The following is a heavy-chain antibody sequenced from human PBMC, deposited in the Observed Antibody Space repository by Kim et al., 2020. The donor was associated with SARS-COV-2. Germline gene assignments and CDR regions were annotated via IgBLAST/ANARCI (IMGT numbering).Heavy chain of an antibody. D-gene: IGHD3-22*01. CDR2: IYYSGRT. Sequence: SETLSLTCTVSGGSISSGGYYWSWIRQHPGKGLEWIGYIYYSGRTYYNPSLKSRVTISVDTSKNQFSLKLSSVTAADTAVYYCARAPITMIVVVQAFDIWGQGTMVTVSS. CDR1: GGSISSGGYY. J-gene: IGHJ3*02. CDR3: ARAPITMIVVVQAFDI. V-gene: IGHV4-31*03.